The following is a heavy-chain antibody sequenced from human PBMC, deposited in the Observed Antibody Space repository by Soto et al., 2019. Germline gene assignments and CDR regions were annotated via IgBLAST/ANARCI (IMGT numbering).Heavy chain of an antibody. CDR3: ARHGYSGYEGDLDS. D-gene: IGHD5-12*01. V-gene: IGHV4-39*01. J-gene: IGHJ4*02. CDR1: GGPISSSSYY. CDR2: IYYSGAT. Sequence: SATLSHTCTVSGGPISSSSYYWGWIRQPPGKGLEWIGSIYYSGATHYNPSLKSRLTISVDSSKNHFSLKLSSVTTADTAVYYCARHGYSGYEGDLDSCGQGTLVAVS.